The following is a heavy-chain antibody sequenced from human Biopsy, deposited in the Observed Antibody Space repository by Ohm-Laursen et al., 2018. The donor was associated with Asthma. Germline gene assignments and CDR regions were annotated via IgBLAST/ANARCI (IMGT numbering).Heavy chain of an antibody. Sequence: ESSVKVSCKASGDSFSNYAISWVQQAPGQGLEWMGGLIPVLGTPDHAQMFEGRVTITADESTSTAYMELSSLSSGDTAVYYCARGYSGSDRIVYYYSGLEVWGQGTTVTVSS. V-gene: IGHV1-69*01. CDR3: ARGYSGSDRIVYYYSGLEV. J-gene: IGHJ6*02. CDR2: LIPVLGTP. CDR1: GDSFSNYA. D-gene: IGHD5-12*01.